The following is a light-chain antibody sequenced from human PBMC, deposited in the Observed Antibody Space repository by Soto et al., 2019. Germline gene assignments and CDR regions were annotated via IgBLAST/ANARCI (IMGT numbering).Light chain of an antibody. Sequence: EIVLTQSPATLSLSPGERATVSCRASQSVSSDLAWYQPKPGQAPRLLIYDASNRATGIPDRFSGSGSGTDFTLTLSRLEPEDFAVYYCQQYGSSGTFGQGTKVDI. CDR2: DAS. CDR3: QQYGSSGT. V-gene: IGKV3-20*01. J-gene: IGKJ1*01. CDR1: QSVSSD.